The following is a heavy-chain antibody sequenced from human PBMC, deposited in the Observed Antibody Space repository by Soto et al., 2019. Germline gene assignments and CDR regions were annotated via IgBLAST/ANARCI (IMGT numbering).Heavy chain of an antibody. CDR3: ARGRSIVGAAVDY. D-gene: IGHD1-26*01. CDR1: GYTFTSYD. J-gene: IGHJ4*02. V-gene: IGHV1-8*01. CDR2: MNPNSGNT. Sequence: QVQLVQSGAEVKKPGASVKVSCKASGYTFTSYDINWVRQATGQGLEWVGWMNPNSGNTGYAQKDQGRVTKTRNTYISTAYLELSRLRSEDTAVYYCARGRSIVGAAVDYWGQGTLVTVSS.